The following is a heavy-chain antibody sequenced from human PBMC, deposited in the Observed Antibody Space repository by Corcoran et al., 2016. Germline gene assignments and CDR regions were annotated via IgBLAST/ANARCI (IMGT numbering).Heavy chain of an antibody. CDR2: IYPGDSDT. CDR1: GYSFTTYW. J-gene: IGHJ4*02. D-gene: IGHD3-22*01. V-gene: IGHV5-51*01. Sequence: EVQLVQSGAEMKKPGESLKISCKASGYSFTTYWIGWVRQMPGKGLEWMGIIYPGDSDTRYSPSFQGQVTISVDKSINTAYLQWSSLKASETAMYYCARRADGSSYYHSIDNWGQGTLVTVSS. CDR3: ARRADGSSYYHSIDN.